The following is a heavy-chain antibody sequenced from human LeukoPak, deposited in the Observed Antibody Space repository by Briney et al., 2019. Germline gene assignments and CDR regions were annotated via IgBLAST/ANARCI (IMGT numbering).Heavy chain of an antibody. CDR2: ISSSSSTI. J-gene: IGHJ4*02. D-gene: IGHD6-19*01. CDR1: GFTFSSHS. CDR3: ASLLSSGWYLENY. V-gene: IGHV3-48*01. Sequence: SGGSLRLSCAASGFTFSSHSMNWVRQAPGKGLEWVSYISSSSSTIYYADSVKGRFTISRDNAKNSLYLQMNSLRAEDTAVYYCASLLSSGWYLENYWGQGTLVTVSS.